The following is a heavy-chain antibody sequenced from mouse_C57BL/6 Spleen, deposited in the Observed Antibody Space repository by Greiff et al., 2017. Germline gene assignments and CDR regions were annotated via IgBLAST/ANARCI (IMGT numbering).Heavy chain of an antibody. CDR3: ARWSSVGFGY. Sequence: QVQLQQPGAELVRPGTSVKLSCKASGYTFPSYWMHWVKQRPGQGLEWIGVIDPSDSYTNYNQKFKGKATLTVDTSSSTAYMQLSSLTSEDSAVYYCARWSSVGFGYWGQGTLVTVSA. J-gene: IGHJ3*01. V-gene: IGHV1-59*01. CDR1: GYTFPSYW. D-gene: IGHD3-2*02. CDR2: IDPSDSYT.